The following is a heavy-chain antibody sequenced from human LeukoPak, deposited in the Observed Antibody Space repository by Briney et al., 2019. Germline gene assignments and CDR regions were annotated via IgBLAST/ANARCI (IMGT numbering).Heavy chain of an antibody. CDR2: IYYSGST. CDR3: ARDGGNSVVDKYFDY. D-gene: IGHD4-23*01. V-gene: IGHV4-59*01. CDR1: GGSISSYY. J-gene: IGHJ4*02. Sequence: SETLSLTCTVSGGSISSYYWSRIRQPPGKGLEWIGYIYYSGSTNYNPSLKSRVTISVDTSKNQFSLKLSSVTAADTAVYYCARDGGNSVVDKYFDYWGQGTLVTVSS.